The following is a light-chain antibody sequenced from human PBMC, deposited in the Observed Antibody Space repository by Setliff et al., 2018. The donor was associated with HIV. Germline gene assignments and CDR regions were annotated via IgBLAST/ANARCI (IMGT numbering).Light chain of an antibody. J-gene: IGKJ1*01. Sequence: DIQLTQSPSFLSASVGDRVTITCRASQGISPYLAWYQQKPGEAPKLLIYAASTLQSGVPSRFSGSGSGTEFTLTISSLQPEDFATYYCQQLNSYPRTFGQGTKVDI. CDR1: QGISPY. CDR3: QQLNSYPRT. V-gene: IGKV1-9*01. CDR2: AAS.